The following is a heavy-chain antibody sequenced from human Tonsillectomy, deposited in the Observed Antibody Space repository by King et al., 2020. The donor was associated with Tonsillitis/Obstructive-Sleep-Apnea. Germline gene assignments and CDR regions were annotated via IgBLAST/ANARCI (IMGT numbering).Heavy chain of an antibody. CDR3: ARGGRIYCSGSSCYEGEGAFDI. CDR2: INSDGSST. Sequence: VQLVESGGGLVQPGGSLRLSCAASGFTFSSYWMHWVRQAPGKGLVWVSRINSDGSSTPYADSVKGRFTISRDNAKNTLYLQMNSLRAEDTAVYYCARGGRIYCSGSSCYEGEGAFDIWGQGTMATVSS. CDR1: GFTFSSYW. D-gene: IGHD2-2*01. V-gene: IGHV3-74*01. J-gene: IGHJ3*02.